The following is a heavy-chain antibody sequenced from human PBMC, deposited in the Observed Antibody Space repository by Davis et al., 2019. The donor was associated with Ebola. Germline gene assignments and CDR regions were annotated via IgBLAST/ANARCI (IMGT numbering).Heavy chain of an antibody. V-gene: IGHV4-59*01. Sequence: SETLSLTCTVSGGSISAYFWNWIRQPPGKGLEWIGYIYYSGSTNSNPSLKGRVAISVDTSKKQVSLRLNSVTAADTAVYYCARFIVGPTNWFDPWGQGTLVTVSS. D-gene: IGHD1-26*01. J-gene: IGHJ5*02. CDR3: ARFIVGPTNWFDP. CDR2: IYYSGST. CDR1: GGSISAYF.